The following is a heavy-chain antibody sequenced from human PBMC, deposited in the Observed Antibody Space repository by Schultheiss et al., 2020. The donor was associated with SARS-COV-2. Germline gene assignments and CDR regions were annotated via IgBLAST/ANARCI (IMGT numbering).Heavy chain of an antibody. CDR1: GYTLTELS. CDR2: FDPEDGET. CDR3: ASWVTTPYYYGMDV. J-gene: IGHJ6*02. V-gene: IGHV1-24*01. D-gene: IGHD4-17*01. Sequence: ASVKVSCKVSGYTLTELSMHWVRQAPGKGLEWMGGFDPEDGETIYAQKFQGRVTMTEDTSTDTAYMELSSLRSEDTAVYYCASWVTTPYYYGMDVWGQGTTVTVSS.